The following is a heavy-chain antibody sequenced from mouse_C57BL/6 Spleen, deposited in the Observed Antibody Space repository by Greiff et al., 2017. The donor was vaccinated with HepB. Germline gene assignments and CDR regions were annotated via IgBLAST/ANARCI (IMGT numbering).Heavy chain of an antibody. Sequence: QVHVKQPGAELVKPGASVKVSCKASGYTFTSYWMHWVKQRPGQGLEWIGRIHPSDSDTNYNQKFKGKATLTVDKSSSTAYMQLSSLTSEDSAVYYCANSSGYDYAMDYWGQGTSVTVSS. D-gene: IGHD3-2*02. V-gene: IGHV1-74*01. CDR2: IHPSDSDT. J-gene: IGHJ4*01. CDR3: ANSSGYDYAMDY. CDR1: GYTFTSYW.